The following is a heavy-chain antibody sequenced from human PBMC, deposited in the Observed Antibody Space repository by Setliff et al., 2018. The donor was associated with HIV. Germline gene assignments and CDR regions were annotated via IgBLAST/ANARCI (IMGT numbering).Heavy chain of an antibody. CDR3: ASAGAWQRNALDI. J-gene: IGHJ3*02. V-gene: IGHV1-46*01. CDR2: INPTGGST. Sequence: ASVKVSCKTSGYSFTNHYMHWVRQATGQGLEWMGVINPTGGSTRNTQKFQCRVAMTRDTSTSTVYMELSSLRSEDTSVYYCASAGAWQRNALDIWGQGTMVTVSS. CDR1: GYSFTNHY. D-gene: IGHD5-12*01.